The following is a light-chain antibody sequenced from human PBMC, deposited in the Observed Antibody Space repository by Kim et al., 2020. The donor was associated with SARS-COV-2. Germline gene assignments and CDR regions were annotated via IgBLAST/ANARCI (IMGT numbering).Light chain of an antibody. CDR2: SAS. CDR3: QQSDTFPLT. Sequence: DIQMTQSPSSVSASVGDRVTITCRASQDINRWLAWFQQKPGKAPKLLIYSASTLQGGVPSRFSGSGSGTFFTLTISDQQPEDFATYYCQQSDTFPLTFGGGTKVDIK. V-gene: IGKV1D-12*01. J-gene: IGKJ4*01. CDR1: QDINRW.